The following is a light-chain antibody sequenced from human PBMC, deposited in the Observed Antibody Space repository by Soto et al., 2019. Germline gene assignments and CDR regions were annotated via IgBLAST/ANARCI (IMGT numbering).Light chain of an antibody. CDR1: SSDVGSYNL. V-gene: IGLV2-14*02. CDR2: EVS. J-gene: IGLJ1*01. Sequence: QSVLTQPAPVSGSPGQSITISCTGTSSDVGSYNLVSWYQQHPGKAPKLMIYEVSKRPSGVSNRFSGFKSGNAASLTISGLQAEDEADYYCSSYAGSNSYVFGTGTKVTVL. CDR3: SSYAGSNSYV.